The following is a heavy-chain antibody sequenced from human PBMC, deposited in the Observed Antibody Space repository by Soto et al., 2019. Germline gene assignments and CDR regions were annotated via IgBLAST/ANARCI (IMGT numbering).Heavy chain of an antibody. CDR3: ARDTARAMVRIYYGMDV. J-gene: IGHJ6*02. D-gene: IGHD3-10*01. CDR1: XXTFSSYG. V-gene: IGHV3-33*01. Sequence: QVQLVESGGGVVQPGRSLRLSCAASXXTFSSYGMHWVRQAPGKGLEWVAVIWYDGSNKYYADSVKGRFTISRDNSKNTLYLQVNSLRAEDTAVYYCARDTARAMVRIYYGMDVWGQGTTVTVSS. CDR2: IWYDGSNK.